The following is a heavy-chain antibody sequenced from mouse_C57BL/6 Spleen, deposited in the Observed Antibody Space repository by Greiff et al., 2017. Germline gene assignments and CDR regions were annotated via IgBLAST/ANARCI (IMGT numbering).Heavy chain of an antibody. CDR3: ARGDYDDGSWFAY. CDR2: ISYSGST. J-gene: IGHJ3*01. D-gene: IGHD2-4*01. Sequence: EVKLQESGPGMVKPSQSLSLTCTVTGYSITSGYDWHWIRHFPGNKLEWMGYISYSGSTNYNPSLKSRISITHDTSKNHFFLKLNSVTTEDTATYYCARGDYDDGSWFAYWGQGTLVTVSA. V-gene: IGHV3-1*01. CDR1: GYSITSGYD.